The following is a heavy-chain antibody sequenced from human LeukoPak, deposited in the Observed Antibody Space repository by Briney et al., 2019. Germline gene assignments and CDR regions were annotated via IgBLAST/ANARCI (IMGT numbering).Heavy chain of an antibody. Sequence: PSETLSLTCTVSGGSISSGSYYWRWIRQPAGKGLEWIGRIYTSGSTNYNPSLKSRVTISVDTSKNQFSLKLSSVTAADTAVYYCAREVANYYDSSGYYFNWGQGTLVTVSS. CDR1: GGSISSGSYY. CDR3: AREVANYYDSSGYYFN. CDR2: IYTSGST. J-gene: IGHJ4*02. V-gene: IGHV4-61*02. D-gene: IGHD3-22*01.